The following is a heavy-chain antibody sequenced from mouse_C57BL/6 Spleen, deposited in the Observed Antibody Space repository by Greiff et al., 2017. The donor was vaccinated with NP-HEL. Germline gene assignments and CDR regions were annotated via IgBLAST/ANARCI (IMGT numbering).Heavy chain of an antibody. CDR2: FYPGSGSI. D-gene: IGHD3-1*01. Sequence: VQRLESGAELVKPGASVKLSCKASGYTFTEYTIHWVKQRSGQGLEWIGWFYPGSGSIKYNEKFKDKATLTADKSSSTVYMELSRLTSEDSAVYFCARHEDLHSSAYAMDYWGQGTSVTVSS. CDR1: GYTFTEYT. J-gene: IGHJ4*01. CDR3: ARHEDLHSSAYAMDY. V-gene: IGHV1-62-2*01.